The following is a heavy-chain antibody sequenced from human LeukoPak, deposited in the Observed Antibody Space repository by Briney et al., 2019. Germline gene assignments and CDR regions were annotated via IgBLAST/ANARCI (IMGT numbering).Heavy chain of an antibody. CDR3: ARGSRLALGAFDI. Sequence: PGESLRLSCAASGFTLSSIYMSWVRQAPGKGLEWVSVIYSGGSTYYADSVKGRLTSSRDNSKNTLYLQMNSLRAEDTAVYYCARGSRLALGAFDIWGQGTMVTVSS. CDR1: GFTLSSIY. D-gene: IGHD2-15*01. V-gene: IGHV3-53*01. CDR2: IYSGGST. J-gene: IGHJ3*02.